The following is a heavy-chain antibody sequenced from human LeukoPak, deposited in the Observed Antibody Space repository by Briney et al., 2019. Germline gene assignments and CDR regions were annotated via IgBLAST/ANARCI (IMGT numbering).Heavy chain of an antibody. V-gene: IGHV3-23*01. CDR1: GFTFSDYV. CDR2: ITASGDRT. CDR3: AKGGGYEAQYYYYYLDV. J-gene: IGHJ6*03. D-gene: IGHD5-12*01. Sequence: GGSLRLSCAASGFTFSDYVMIWVRQAPGKGLEWVSGITASGDRTFYGDSVRGRFTMSRDNSKNTVYLQMKSLRAEDTAVYYCAKGGGYEAQYYYYYLDVWGKGTTVTISS.